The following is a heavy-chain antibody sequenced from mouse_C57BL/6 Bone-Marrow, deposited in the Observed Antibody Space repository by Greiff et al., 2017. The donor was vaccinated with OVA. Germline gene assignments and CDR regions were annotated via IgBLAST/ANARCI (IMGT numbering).Heavy chain of an antibody. V-gene: IGHV5-4*03. CDR1: GFTFSSYA. J-gene: IGHJ2*01. Sequence: DVMLVESGGGLVKPGGSLKLSCAASGFTFSSYAMSWVRQTPEKRLEWVATISDGGSYTYYPDNVKGRFTISRDNAKNNLYLQMSHLKSEDTAMYYCARRAGGYYGSSFDYWGQGTTLTVSS. CDR3: ARRAGGYYGSSFDY. CDR2: ISDGGSYT. D-gene: IGHD1-1*01.